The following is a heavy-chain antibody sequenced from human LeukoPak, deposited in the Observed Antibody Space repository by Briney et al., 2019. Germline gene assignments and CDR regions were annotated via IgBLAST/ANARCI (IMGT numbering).Heavy chain of an antibody. J-gene: IGHJ4*02. CDR2: IIYSGNYI. D-gene: IGHD4-23*01. CDR1: RFTFSIYI. CDR3: VREDYGGNSVFDS. Sequence: PGGSLRPSCAASRFTFSIYIINWGRPAPGEGLEWFSFIIYSGNYIYYADSVKGRFTISRENAKNSLYLQMNSLRAEDTAVYYCVREDYGGNSVFDSWGQGTLVTVSS. V-gene: IGHV3-21*01.